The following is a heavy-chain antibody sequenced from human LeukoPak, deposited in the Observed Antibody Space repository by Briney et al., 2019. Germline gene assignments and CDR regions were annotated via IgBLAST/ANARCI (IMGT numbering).Heavy chain of an antibody. V-gene: IGHV2-70*04. Sequence: SGPTLVSPTQTLTLTCTFSGFSLSTSGMRVSWIRQPPGKALEWLARIDWDDDKFYSTSLKTRLTISKDTSKNQVVLTMTNMDPVDTATYYCARTLLGYYDSSGYGEYWGQGTLVTVSS. CDR3: ARTLLGYYDSSGYGEY. CDR2: IDWDDDK. CDR1: GFSLSTSGMR. J-gene: IGHJ4*02. D-gene: IGHD3-22*01.